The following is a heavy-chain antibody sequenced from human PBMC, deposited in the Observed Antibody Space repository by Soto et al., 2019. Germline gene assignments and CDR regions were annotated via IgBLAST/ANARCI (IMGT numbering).Heavy chain of an antibody. CDR3: ANPYSSGWYFYYFDY. CDR2: TSGSGGST. V-gene: IGHV3-23*01. D-gene: IGHD6-19*01. CDR1: GFTFSSYA. J-gene: IGHJ4*02. Sequence: EVQLLESGGGLVQPGGSLRLSCAASGFTFSSYAMSWVRQAPVKGLGWVSATSGSGGSTYYAESVKGRFTISRDNSKNTLYRQMNSLRAEDTAVYYCANPYSSGWYFYYFDYWGQGTLVTVSS.